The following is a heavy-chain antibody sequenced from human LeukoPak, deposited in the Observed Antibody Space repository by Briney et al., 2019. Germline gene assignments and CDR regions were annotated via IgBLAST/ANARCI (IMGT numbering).Heavy chain of an antibody. J-gene: IGHJ4*02. CDR3: AKGGVATVDYLDY. CDR2: ISFDGRNT. CDR1: GFTFGSYG. V-gene: IGHV3-30*18. D-gene: IGHD5-12*01. Sequence: GGSLILSCAASGFTFGSYGMHWVRQAPGKGLEWVAVISFDGRNTYYADSVKGRFTISRDDSKNTLYLQMNSLRADDTAVYYCAKGGVATVDYLDYWGQGTLVTVSS.